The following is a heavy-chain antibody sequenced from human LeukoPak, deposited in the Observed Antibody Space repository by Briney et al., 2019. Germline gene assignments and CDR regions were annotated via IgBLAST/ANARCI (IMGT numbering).Heavy chain of an antibody. Sequence: GGSLRLSCAASGFTVSSNYMSWVRQAPGKGLEWVSVIYSGGTTYYADSVKGRFTISRDSSKNTVYLQMNSLRPEDTAVYYCARDFDSGNYYSLGYWGQGTLVTVSS. CDR2: IYSGGTT. V-gene: IGHV3-66*02. J-gene: IGHJ4*02. CDR3: ARDFDSGNYYSLGY. D-gene: IGHD1-26*01. CDR1: GFTVSSNY.